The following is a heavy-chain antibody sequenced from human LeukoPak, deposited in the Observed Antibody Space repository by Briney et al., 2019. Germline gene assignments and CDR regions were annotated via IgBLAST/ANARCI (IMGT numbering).Heavy chain of an antibody. CDR3: ARDGPGYYYGLDV. V-gene: IGHV3-72*01. Sequence: GGSLRLSCAASGFTFSSYGMHWVRQAPGKGLEWVGRSGNKAKSYTTEHAASVKGRFTISRDDSKNSLYLHMNSLKAEDTAVYYCARDGPGYYYGLDVWGQGTTVTVSS. J-gene: IGHJ6*02. CDR1: GFTFSSYG. CDR2: SGNKAKSYTT.